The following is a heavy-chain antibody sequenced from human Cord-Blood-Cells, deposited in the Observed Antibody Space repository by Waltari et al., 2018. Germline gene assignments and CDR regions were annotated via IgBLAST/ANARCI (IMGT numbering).Heavy chain of an antibody. V-gene: IGHV1-2*02. J-gene: IGHJ3*02. CDR3: ARWWDVDAFDI. D-gene: IGHD1-26*01. Sequence: QVQLVQSGAEVKKPGASVKVSCKASGYTFTGDYMHWVPQAPGQGLEWMGCIKPNSGGKNSAHKFQGRATMTQDTSLSTAYRELSRLRSDDTAVYYWARWWDVDAFDIWGQGTMVTVSS. CDR2: IKPNSGGK. CDR1: GYTFTGDY.